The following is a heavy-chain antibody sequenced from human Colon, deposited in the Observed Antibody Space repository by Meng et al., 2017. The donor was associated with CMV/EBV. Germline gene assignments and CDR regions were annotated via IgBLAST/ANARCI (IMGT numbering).Heavy chain of an antibody. V-gene: IGHV3-21*03. CDR1: GFTFSNHG. J-gene: IGHJ4*02. CDR2: INGGGGDT. CDR3: ARDGGSYLELDS. D-gene: IGHD1-26*01. Sequence: GESLKISCAASGFTFSNHGMSWVRQAPGKGLEWVAAINGGGGDTYYAASVKGRFTISRDNAKSSLYLEMNSLRADDTALYHCARDGGSYLELDSWGRGTLVTVSS.